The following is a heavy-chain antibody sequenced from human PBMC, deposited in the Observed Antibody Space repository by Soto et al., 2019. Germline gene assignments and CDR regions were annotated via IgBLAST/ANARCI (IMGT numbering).Heavy chain of an antibody. CDR1: GGSFSGYY. CDR3: ARGPTVTSPRGWFDP. V-gene: IGHV4-34*01. J-gene: IGHJ5*02. Sequence: QVQLQQWGAGLLKPSETLSLTCAVYGGSFSGYYWSWIRQPPGKGLEWIGEINHSGSTNYNPSLKSRVTISVDTSKNQFSLKLSSVTAADTAVYYCARGPTVTSPRGWFDPWGQGTLVTVSS. D-gene: IGHD4-17*01. CDR2: INHSGST.